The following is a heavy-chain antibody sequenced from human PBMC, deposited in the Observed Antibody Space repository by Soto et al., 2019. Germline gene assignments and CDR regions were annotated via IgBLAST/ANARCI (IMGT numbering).Heavy chain of an antibody. V-gene: IGHV3-30*18. CDR2: ISYDGSHK. Sequence: QVQLVESGGGVVQPGRSLRLSCAASGFTFSSYGMHWVRQAPGKGLEWVAVISYDGSHKYYADSVKGRFTISRDNSKNTLYLQMNRLRAEDTAVYYCAKALYCSGGSCFSLSSWGQGTLVTVSS. CDR1: GFTFSSYG. CDR3: AKALYCSGGSCFSLSS. J-gene: IGHJ5*02. D-gene: IGHD2-15*01.